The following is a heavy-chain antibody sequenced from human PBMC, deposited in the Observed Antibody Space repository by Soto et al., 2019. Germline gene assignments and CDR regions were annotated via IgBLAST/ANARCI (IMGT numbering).Heavy chain of an antibody. D-gene: IGHD2-2*01. CDR2: ISAYNGNT. Sequence: QVQLVQSGAEVKKPGASVKVSCKASGYTFTSYGISWVRQAPGQGLEWMGWISAYNGNTNYAQKLQGRVTMTTDTSTSTAYMELRSLRSDDTAVYYCAREGYCSSTSCYHNDYYYYYGMDVWGQGTTVTVSS. CDR1: GYTFTSYG. J-gene: IGHJ6*02. V-gene: IGHV1-18*04. CDR3: AREGYCSSTSCYHNDYYYYYGMDV.